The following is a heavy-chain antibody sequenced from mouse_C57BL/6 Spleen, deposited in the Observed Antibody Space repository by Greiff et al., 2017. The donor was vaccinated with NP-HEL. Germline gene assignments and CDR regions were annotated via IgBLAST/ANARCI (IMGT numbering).Heavy chain of an antibody. D-gene: IGHD3-3*01. J-gene: IGHJ3*01. Sequence: QVQLQQSGPELVKPGASVKISCKASGYAFSSSWMNWVKQRPGKGLEWIGRIYPGDGDTNYNGKFKGKATLTADKSSSTAYMQLSSLTSEDSAVYFCARGDPEAWFAYWGQGTLVTVSA. CDR1: GYAFSSSW. CDR3: ARGDPEAWFAY. V-gene: IGHV1-82*01. CDR2: IYPGDGDT.